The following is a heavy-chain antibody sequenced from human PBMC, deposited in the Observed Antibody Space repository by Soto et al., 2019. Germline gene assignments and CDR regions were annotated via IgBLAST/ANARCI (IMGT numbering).Heavy chain of an antibody. Sequence: PSETLSLICTVSGAPISAFYWSWIRQSPGKGLEWIGHVYYTGSTNYNPSLNSRVTISLDTSKNQFSLKLSSVTAADTAVYYCARRRDGYTGVWFDPWGQGTLVTVSS. CDR1: GAPISAFY. D-gene: IGHD5-12*01. CDR2: VYYTGST. V-gene: IGHV4-59*01. CDR3: ARRRDGYTGVWFDP. J-gene: IGHJ5*02.